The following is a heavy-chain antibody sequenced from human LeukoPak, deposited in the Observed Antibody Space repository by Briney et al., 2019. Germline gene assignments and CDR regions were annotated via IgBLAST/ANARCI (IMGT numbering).Heavy chain of an antibody. CDR2: IYYSGST. J-gene: IGHJ4*02. D-gene: IGHD2-15*01. CDR1: GGSISSSSYY. V-gene: IGHV4-39*01. Sequence: PSETLSLTCTVSGGSISSSSYYWGWIRQPRGKGLEWIGSIYYSGSTYYNPSLKSRVTISVDTSKNQFSLKLSSVTAADTAVYYCSGGTKLNDYWGQGTLVTVSS. CDR3: SGGTKLNDY.